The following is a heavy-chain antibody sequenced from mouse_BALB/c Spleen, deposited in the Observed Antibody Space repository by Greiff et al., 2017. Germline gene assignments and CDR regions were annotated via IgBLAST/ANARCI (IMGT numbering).Heavy chain of an antibody. Sequence: EVQLQQSGPGLVKPSQSLSLTCTVTGYSITSDYAWNWIRQFPGNKLEWMGYISYSGSTSYNPSLKSRISITRDTSKNQFFLQLNSVTTEDTATYYCASPDSSGPAWFAYWGQGTLVTVSA. CDR2: ISYSGST. CDR1: GYSITSDYA. D-gene: IGHD3-2*01. V-gene: IGHV3-2*02. J-gene: IGHJ3*01. CDR3: ASPDSSGPAWFAY.